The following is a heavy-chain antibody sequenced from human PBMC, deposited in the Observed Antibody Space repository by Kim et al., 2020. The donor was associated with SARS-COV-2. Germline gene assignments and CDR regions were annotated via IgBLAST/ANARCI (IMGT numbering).Heavy chain of an antibody. J-gene: IGHJ4*02. V-gene: IGHV3-30*18. D-gene: IGHD3-22*01. CDR1: GFTFSSYG. CDR2: ISYDGSNK. Sequence: GGSLRLSCAASGFTFSSYGMHWVRQAPGKGLEWVAVISYDGSNKYYADSVKGRFTISRDNSKNTVYLQMNSLRAEDTAVYYCAKDRSHWSMIVAGDPFDYWGQGTLVTVSS. CDR3: AKDRSHWSMIVAGDPFDY.